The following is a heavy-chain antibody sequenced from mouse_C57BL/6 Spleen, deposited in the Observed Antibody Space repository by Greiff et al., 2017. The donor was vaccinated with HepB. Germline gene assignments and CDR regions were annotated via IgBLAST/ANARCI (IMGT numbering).Heavy chain of an antibody. V-gene: IGHV1-69*01. CDR2: IYPAGGNT. D-gene: IGHD1-1*01. CDR3: ARTGSSNWYFDY. Sequence: VQLQQPGAELVMPGASVKMSCKASGYTFTSYWMHWVKQRPGQGLEWIGDIYPAGGNTNYNQKFKSKSTLTVDKSSSTADMQRSSLTSEDSAVYYCARTGSSNWYFDYWGTGTTVTVSA. J-gene: IGHJ1*03. CDR1: GYTFTSYW.